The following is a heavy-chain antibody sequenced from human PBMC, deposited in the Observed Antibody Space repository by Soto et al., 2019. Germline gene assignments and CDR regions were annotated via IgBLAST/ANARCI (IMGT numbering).Heavy chain of an antibody. J-gene: IGHJ6*02. CDR2: FDPEDGET. Sequence: ASVKVSCKVSGYTLTELSMHWVRQAPGKGLEWMGGFDPEDGETIYAQKFQGRVTMTEDTSTDTAYMELSSLRSEDTAVYYCATQLTTVTIRYYYYGMDVWGQGTTVTVSS. CDR3: ATQLTTVTIRYYYYGMDV. CDR1: GYTLTELS. D-gene: IGHD4-17*01. V-gene: IGHV1-24*01.